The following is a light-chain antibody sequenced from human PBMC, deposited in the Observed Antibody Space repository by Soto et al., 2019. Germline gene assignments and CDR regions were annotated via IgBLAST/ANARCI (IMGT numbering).Light chain of an antibody. V-gene: IGKV3-11*01. Sequence: EIVLTQSPATLSLSPGERATLSCMASQSVSSYLAWYQQKPGQAPRLLIYDASNRATGIPARFSGSGSGTDFTLTISSLEPEDFATYYCQQYNSYSTFGQGTKVEIK. CDR2: DAS. J-gene: IGKJ1*01. CDR3: QQYNSYST. CDR1: QSVSSY.